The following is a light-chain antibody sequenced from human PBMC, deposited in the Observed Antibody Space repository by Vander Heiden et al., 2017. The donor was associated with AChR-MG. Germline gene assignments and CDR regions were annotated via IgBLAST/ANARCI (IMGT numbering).Light chain of an antibody. J-gene: IGKJ4*01. CDR3: QQRYNWPPLT. Sequence: EIVLTQSPTTLSLSPGQRATLSCRASQDVGKYLAWYQQKPGQAPRLLVYDASTRATCIPARFSGSGSGTDFTRTISSLEPEDFAVYYCQQRYNWPPLTFGGGTKVEIK. CDR2: DAS. V-gene: IGKV3-11*01. CDR1: QDVGKY.